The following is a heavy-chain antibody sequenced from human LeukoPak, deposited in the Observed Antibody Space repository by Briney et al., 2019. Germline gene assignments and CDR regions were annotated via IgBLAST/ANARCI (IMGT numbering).Heavy chain of an antibody. J-gene: IGHJ4*01. V-gene: IGHV4-61*08. D-gene: IGHD5-18*01. CDR3: ARGARGYSYG. CDR2: IYNSGTT. CDR1: GGSISSGGYY. Sequence: PSQTLSLTCTVSGGSISSGGYYWSWIRQPPGKGLEWIGYIYNSGTTNYNPSLKSRVTISVDSSKNQFSLKLTSVTAADTAVYYCARGARGYSYGWGQGTLVTVSS.